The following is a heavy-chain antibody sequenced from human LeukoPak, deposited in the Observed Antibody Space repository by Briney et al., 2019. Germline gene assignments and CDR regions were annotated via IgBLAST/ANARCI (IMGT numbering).Heavy chain of an antibody. CDR2: IYYSGST. Sequence: PSQTLSLTCTVSGGSISSGGYYWSWIRQHPGKGLEWIGYIYYSGSTYYNPSLKSQVTISVDTSKNQFSLKLSSVTAADTAVYYCAREASYRGGYYFDYWGQGTLVTVSS. V-gene: IGHV4-31*01. J-gene: IGHJ4*02. D-gene: IGHD3-10*01. CDR1: GGSISSGGYY. CDR3: AREASYRGGYYFDY.